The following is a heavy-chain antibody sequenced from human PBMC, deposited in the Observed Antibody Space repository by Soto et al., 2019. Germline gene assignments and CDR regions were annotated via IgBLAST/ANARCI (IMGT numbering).Heavy chain of an antibody. J-gene: IGHJ6*02. CDR2: IYYSGST. CDR3: ARPGSNLAAAGTLYYYYGMDV. CDR1: GGSISSSSYY. V-gene: IGHV4-39*01. Sequence: SETLSLTCTVSGGSISSSSYYWGWIRQPPGKGLEWIGSIYYSGSTYYNPSLKSRVTISVDTSKNQFSLKLSSVTAADTAVYYCARPGSNLAAAGTLYYYYGMDVWGQGTTVTVSS. D-gene: IGHD6-13*01.